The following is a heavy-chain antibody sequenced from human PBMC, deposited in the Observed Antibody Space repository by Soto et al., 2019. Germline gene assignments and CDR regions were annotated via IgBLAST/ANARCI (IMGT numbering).Heavy chain of an antibody. Sequence: LSLTCAASGFTFSDYYMSWIRQAPGKGLEWVSYISSSGSTIYYADSVKGRFTISRDNAKNSLYLQMNSLRAEDTAVYYCARPPRFPFWYFDLWGRGTLVTVSS. CDR2: ISSSGSTI. CDR3: ARPPRFPFWYFDL. V-gene: IGHV3-11*01. J-gene: IGHJ2*01. CDR1: GFTFSDYY. D-gene: IGHD3-3*01.